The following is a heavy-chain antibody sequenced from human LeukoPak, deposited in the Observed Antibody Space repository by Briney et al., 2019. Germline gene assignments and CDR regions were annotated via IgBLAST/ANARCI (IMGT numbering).Heavy chain of an antibody. CDR3: ARLEGSGWPYYYHYGMDV. CDR2: IYYSGST. J-gene: IGHJ6*02. Sequence: SETLSLTCTVSGGSISSSSYYWGWMRQPPGKGREWIGSIYYSGSTYYNPSLKSRVTISVDTSKNQFSLKLSSVTAADTAVYYCARLEGSGWPYYYHYGMDVWGQGTTVTVSS. D-gene: IGHD6-19*01. V-gene: IGHV4-39*01. CDR1: GGSISSSSYY.